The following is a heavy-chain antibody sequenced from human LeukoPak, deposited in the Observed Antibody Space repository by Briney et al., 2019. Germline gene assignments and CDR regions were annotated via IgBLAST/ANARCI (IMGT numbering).Heavy chain of an antibody. CDR1: GLIFSSYA. CDR3: AKPRRGWYMYYGMDV. Sequence: GGSLRLSCAGSGLIFSSYAMSWVRQARGRGLEGVSAISGSGGSTYYADSVKGRFTISRNNSKNTLYLQMNSLRAEDTAVYYCAKPRRGWYMYYGMDVWGQGTTVTVSS. CDR2: ISGSGGST. D-gene: IGHD6-19*01. J-gene: IGHJ6*02. V-gene: IGHV3-23*01.